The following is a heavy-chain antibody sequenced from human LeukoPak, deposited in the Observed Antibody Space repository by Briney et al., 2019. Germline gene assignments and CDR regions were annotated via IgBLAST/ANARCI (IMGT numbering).Heavy chain of an antibody. D-gene: IGHD3/OR15-3a*01. CDR1: GGSIRSQY. Sequence: PSETLSLTCTVSGGSIRSQYWSWIRQPPGKGLEWIAYTYYSGSSDHNPSLESRVTISVDTSKNQVSLNPKSVTAADTAVYYCARGGLSPFDFWGQGTMVIVSS. CDR2: TYYSGSS. J-gene: IGHJ3*01. CDR3: ARGGLSPFDF. V-gene: IGHV4-59*11.